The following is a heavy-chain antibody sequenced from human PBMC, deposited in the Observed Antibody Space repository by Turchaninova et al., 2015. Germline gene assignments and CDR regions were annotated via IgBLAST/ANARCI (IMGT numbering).Heavy chain of an antibody. Sequence: QITLKESGPTLVKPTQTLTLTCTFSGFSLSTSGVGVGWIRQPPGKPLDWLALIYWDYDKRSSPSLKSRLTITKDTSKNQVVLTMTNMDPTDTATYYCAHYGSGSYDYWGQGTLVTVSS. CDR1: GFSLSTSGVG. D-gene: IGHD3-10*01. V-gene: IGHV2-5*02. CDR3: AHYGSGSYDY. CDR2: IYWDYDK. J-gene: IGHJ4*02.